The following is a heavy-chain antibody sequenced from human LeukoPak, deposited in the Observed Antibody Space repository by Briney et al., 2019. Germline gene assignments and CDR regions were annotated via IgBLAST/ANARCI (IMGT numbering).Heavy chain of an antibody. J-gene: IGHJ6*02. CDR1: GFTFSSYW. Sequence: GGSLRLSCAASGFTFSSYWMNWARQAPGKGLEWVASINHNGNVNYYVDSVKGRFTISRDNAKNSLYLQMSNLRAEDTAVYYCTTPPYSNNGHYYGMDVWGQGTTVTVSS. V-gene: IGHV3-7*03. D-gene: IGHD6-13*01. CDR3: TTPPYSNNGHYYGMDV. CDR2: INHNGNVN.